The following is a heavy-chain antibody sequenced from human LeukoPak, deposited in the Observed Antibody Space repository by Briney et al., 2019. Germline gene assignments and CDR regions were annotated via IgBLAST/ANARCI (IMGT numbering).Heavy chain of an antibody. V-gene: IGHV4-34*01. J-gene: IGHJ4*02. Sequence: PSETLSLTCAFYGGSISDYYWSWIRQPPGKGLEWIGEIYHSGSTDYNPSLKSRVTISVDTSKNQLSLKLTSVTAADTAVYYCARNLPAADYWGQGTLVTVSS. CDR2: IYHSGST. CDR1: GGSISDYY. D-gene: IGHD2-2*01. CDR3: ARNLPAADY.